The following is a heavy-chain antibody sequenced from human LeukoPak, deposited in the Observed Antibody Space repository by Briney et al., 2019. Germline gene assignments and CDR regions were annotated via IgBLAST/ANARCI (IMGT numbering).Heavy chain of an antibody. J-gene: IGHJ4*02. CDR2: IWYDGSNK. V-gene: IGHV3-33*01. Sequence: PGGSLRLSCAASGFTFSSYGMHWVRQAPGKGLEWVAVIWYDGSNKYYADSVKGRFTISRDNSKNTLYLQMNSLRAEDTAVYYCARDAGERWTVDFDYWGQGTLVTVSS. D-gene: IGHD3/OR15-3a*01. CDR1: GFTFSSYG. CDR3: ARDAGERWTVDFDY.